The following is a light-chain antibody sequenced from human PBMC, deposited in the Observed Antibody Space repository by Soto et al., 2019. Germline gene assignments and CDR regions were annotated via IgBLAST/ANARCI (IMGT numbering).Light chain of an antibody. Sequence: QSALTQPPSASGSLGQSVTISCTGTSSDVGGYNYVSWYQQHPGKAPKLMIYEVSKRPSGVPDRFSGSKSGNTASLTVSGLQAEDEADYYCSSYAGSNNRVFGGGTKVTVL. J-gene: IGLJ2*01. CDR3: SSYAGSNNRV. CDR2: EVS. V-gene: IGLV2-8*01. CDR1: SSDVGGYNY.